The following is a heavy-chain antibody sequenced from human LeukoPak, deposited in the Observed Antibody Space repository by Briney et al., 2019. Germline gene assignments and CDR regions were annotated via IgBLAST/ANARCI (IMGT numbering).Heavy chain of an antibody. Sequence: GGSLRLSCAASGFTFSDYYMGWIRQAPGKGLEWVSYISSSGSTIYYADSVKGRSTISRDNAKNSLYLQMNSLRAEDTALYHCARDGAPGYNWNDPFDYWGQGTLVTVSS. CDR1: GFTFSDYY. J-gene: IGHJ4*02. V-gene: IGHV3-11*01. CDR3: ARDGAPGYNWNDPFDY. CDR2: ISSSGSTI. D-gene: IGHD1-20*01.